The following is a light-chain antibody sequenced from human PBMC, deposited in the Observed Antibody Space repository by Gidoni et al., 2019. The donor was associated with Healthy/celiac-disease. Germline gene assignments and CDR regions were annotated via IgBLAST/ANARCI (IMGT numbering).Light chain of an antibody. V-gene: IGLV1-40*01. CDR3: QSYDSSLSGWV. Sequence: QRVTISCTGSSSNIGAGYDVNWYQQLPGTAPKLLIYGNSNRPSGVPDRFSGSKSGTSASLAITGLQAEDEADYYCQSYDSSLSGWVFGGGTKLTV. CDR2: GNS. CDR1: SSNIGAGYD. J-gene: IGLJ3*02.